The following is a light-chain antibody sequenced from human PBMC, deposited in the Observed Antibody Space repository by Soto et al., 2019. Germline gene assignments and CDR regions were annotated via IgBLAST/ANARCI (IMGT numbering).Light chain of an antibody. CDR3: QQYNSYSGA. Sequence: DIQMTPSLSAVSASIGDKVTITCRASQSISSWLAWYQQKPGKAPKLLIYDASSLESGVPSRFSGSGSGTEFTLTISSLQPDDFAPYYCQQYNSYSGAFGQGTKV. CDR2: DAS. CDR1: QSISSW. V-gene: IGKV1-5*01. J-gene: IGKJ1*01.